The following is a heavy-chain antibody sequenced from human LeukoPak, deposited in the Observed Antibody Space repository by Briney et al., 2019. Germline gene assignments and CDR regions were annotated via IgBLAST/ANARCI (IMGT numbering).Heavy chain of an antibody. D-gene: IGHD2-2*01. Sequence: ASVKVSCKASGYTFTSYGISWVRQAPGQGLEWMGWISAYNGNTNYAQKLQGRVTMTTDTSTSTAYMELRSLRSDDTAVYYCARRYCSSTSCHNWIDPWGQGTLVTVSS. CDR1: GYTFTSYG. J-gene: IGHJ5*02. CDR3: ARRYCSSTSCHNWIDP. V-gene: IGHV1-18*01. CDR2: ISAYNGNT.